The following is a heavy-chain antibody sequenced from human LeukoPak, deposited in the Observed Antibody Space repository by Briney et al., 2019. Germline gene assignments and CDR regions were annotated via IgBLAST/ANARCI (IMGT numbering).Heavy chain of an antibody. Sequence: GGSLRLSCAASGFTFDDYAMPWVRQAPGKGLEWVSGISWNSGSVGYADSVKGRFTISRDNAKNSLYLQMNSLRAEDTALYYCAKDIYGDYVPRYYFDYWGQGTLVTVSS. CDR1: GFTFDDYA. CDR2: ISWNSGSV. CDR3: AKDIYGDYVPRYYFDY. V-gene: IGHV3-9*01. J-gene: IGHJ4*02. D-gene: IGHD4-17*01.